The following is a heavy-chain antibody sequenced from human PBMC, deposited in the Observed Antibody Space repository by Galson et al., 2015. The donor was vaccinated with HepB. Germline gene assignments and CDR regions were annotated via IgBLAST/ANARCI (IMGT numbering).Heavy chain of an antibody. Sequence: TLSLTCAVSGASMSRSGYSWSWLRQTPGKGLEWVGNIQQTGTTYYNPSLKSRVTISVDGSKNLFSLKLTFVTAADTAVYYCARGGQSSKYNWNLPFDPWGQGTLVTVSS. CDR2: IQQTGTT. CDR1: GASMSRSGYS. V-gene: IGHV4-30-2*01. D-gene: IGHD1-20*01. CDR3: ARGGQSSKYNWNLPFDP. J-gene: IGHJ5*02.